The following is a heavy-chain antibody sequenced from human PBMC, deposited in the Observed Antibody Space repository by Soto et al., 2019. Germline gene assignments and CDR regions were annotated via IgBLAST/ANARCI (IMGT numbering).Heavy chain of an antibody. J-gene: IGHJ6*02. Sequence: QVQLVQSGAEVKEPGSSVRVSCKASGGTFDNFIMNWVRQTPGQGLEWMGGIVPMLGTPTYAEKFKGRVTISETWSTSAMYMEVTRLTSEATVIYYCAINGTYSSSLSPDSGMDVLGQGTTVTVSS. CDR2: IVPMLGTP. D-gene: IGHD1-26*01. CDR3: AINGTYSSSLSPDSGMDV. CDR1: GGTFDNFI. V-gene: IGHV1-69*01.